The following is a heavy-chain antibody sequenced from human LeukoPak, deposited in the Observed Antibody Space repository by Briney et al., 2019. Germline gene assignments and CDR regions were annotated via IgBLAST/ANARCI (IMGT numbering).Heavy chain of an antibody. CDR2: IYYSGST. CDR1: VGSISSYY. D-gene: IGHD6-19*01. J-gene: IGHJ4*02. CDR3: ARAPWGGWCDY. V-gene: IGHV4-59*01. Sequence: SETLSLTCTVSVGSISSYYWSWIRQPPGKGLEWFGYIYYSGSTNYNPSLKSRVTISVDTSKNQFSLKLSSVTAADTAVYYCARAPWGGWCDYWGQGTLVSVSS.